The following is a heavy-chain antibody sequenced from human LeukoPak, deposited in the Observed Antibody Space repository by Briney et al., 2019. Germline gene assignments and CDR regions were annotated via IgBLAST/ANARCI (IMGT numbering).Heavy chain of an antibody. Sequence: SQTLSLTCTVSGGSVSSGDYYWSWIRQPAGKGLEWIGRIHTTGSTNYNPSLKSRVTISLDTSKNQLSLKLSSVTAADTAVYYCTRDIAGGARNWGQGTLVTVS. V-gene: IGHV4-61*02. CDR2: IHTTGST. CDR3: TRDIAGGARN. D-gene: IGHD3-16*01. J-gene: IGHJ4*02. CDR1: GGSVSSGDYY.